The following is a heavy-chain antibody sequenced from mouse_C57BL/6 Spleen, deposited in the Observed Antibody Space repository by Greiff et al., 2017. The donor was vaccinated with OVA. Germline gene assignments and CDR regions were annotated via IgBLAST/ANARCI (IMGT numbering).Heavy chain of an antibody. J-gene: IGHJ2*01. D-gene: IGHD1-1*01. Sequence: VKLVESGPELVKPGASVKISCKASGYAFSSSWMNWVKQRPGKGLEWIGRIYPGDGDTNYNGKFKGKATLTADKSSSTAYMQLSSLTSEDSAVYFCARLTTVVGDFDYWGQGTTLTVSS. V-gene: IGHV1-82*01. CDR3: ARLTTVVGDFDY. CDR1: GYAFSSSW. CDR2: IYPGDGDT.